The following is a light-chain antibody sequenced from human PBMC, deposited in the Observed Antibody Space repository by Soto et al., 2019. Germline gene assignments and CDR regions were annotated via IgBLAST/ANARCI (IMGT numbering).Light chain of an antibody. CDR3: QPKDSSLT. CDR1: QSVSSSY. Sequence: EIVRTRSAGTLSLSPGERATLSCGASQSVSSSYLAWDQQKPGQAPRILINGASRRATGIPDRFSGSGSGTDFSLTISRLLPVDFVLYYCQPKDSSLTVGGGTMVDSK. V-gene: IGKV3-20*01. CDR2: GAS. J-gene: IGKJ4*02.